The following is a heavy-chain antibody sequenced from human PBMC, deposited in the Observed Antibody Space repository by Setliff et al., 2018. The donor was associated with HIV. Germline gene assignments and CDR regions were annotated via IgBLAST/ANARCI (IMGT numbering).Heavy chain of an antibody. D-gene: IGHD3-10*01. CDR1: GYSISSGYH. CDR3: ARHPAEGSGSYAALKRYFDL. V-gene: IGHV4-38-2*01. Sequence: SETLSLTCAVSGYSISSGYHWGWIRQPPGKGLEWIGSIYHSGSTYYNPSLKSRVTISRDTSKNHFSLKLSSVTAADTAIYYCARHPAEGSGSYAALKRYFDLWGRGTLVT. J-gene: IGHJ2*01. CDR2: IYHSGST.